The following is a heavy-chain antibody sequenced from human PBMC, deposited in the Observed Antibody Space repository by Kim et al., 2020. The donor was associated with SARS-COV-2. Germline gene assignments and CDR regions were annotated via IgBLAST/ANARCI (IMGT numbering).Heavy chain of an antibody. D-gene: IGHD1-1*01. V-gene: IGHV4-30-4*01. Sequence: SETLSLTCTVSGGSISSGDYYWSWIRQPPGKGLEWIGYIYYSGSTSYNPSLKSRVTISADTSKNQFSLKLSSVTAADTAMYYCKGAMKDDKFDYWGQGTLVTVSS. CDR1: GGSISSGDYY. J-gene: IGHJ4*02. CDR3: KGAMKDDKFDY. CDR2: IYYSGST.